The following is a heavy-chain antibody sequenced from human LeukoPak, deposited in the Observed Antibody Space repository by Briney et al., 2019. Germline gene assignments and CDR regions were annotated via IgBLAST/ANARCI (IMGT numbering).Heavy chain of an antibody. CDR1: GYTFTGYY. V-gene: IGHV1-2*02. D-gene: IGHD4-17*01. CDR2: INPNSGGT. J-gene: IGHJ4*02. CDR3: ARGFYGDYGFHYFDY. Sequence: ASVKVSCKASGYTFTGYYMHWVRQAPGQGLEWMGWINPNSGGTNYAQKFQGRVTMTRDTSISTAYMELSRLRSDDTAVYYCARGFYGDYGFHYFDYWGRGTLVTVSS.